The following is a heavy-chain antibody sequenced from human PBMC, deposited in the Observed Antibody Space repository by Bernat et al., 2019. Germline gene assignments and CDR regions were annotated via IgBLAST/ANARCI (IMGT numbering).Heavy chain of an antibody. V-gene: IGHV3-74*01. CDR2: INSDGSST. Sequence: EVQLVESGGGLVQPGGSLRLSCAASGFTFSSYWMHWVRQAPGKGLVWVSRINSDGSSTSYADSVKGRFTISRDNAKNTVYLQMTSLRAEDTAVYYCARDGGNYWGWFDPWGQGPLVTVSS. D-gene: IGHD1-26*01. J-gene: IGHJ5*02. CDR1: GFTFSSYW. CDR3: ARDGGNYWGWFDP.